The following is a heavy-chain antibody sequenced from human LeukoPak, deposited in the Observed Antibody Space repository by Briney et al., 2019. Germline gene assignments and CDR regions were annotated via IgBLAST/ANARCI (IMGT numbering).Heavy chain of an antibody. V-gene: IGHV3-30*04. CDR2: ISYDGTNK. J-gene: IGHJ6*02. CDR3: AKSTIAAVGKDYYYAMEA. D-gene: IGHD6-13*01. CDR1: GFTFSSYA. Sequence: GRSLSLSCAASGFTFSSYAMHWVRQAAGKGLEWVAVISYDGTNKYYADSVTGRLTISRDNSKNTLYLQMHSLRGEDTAVHYFAKSTIAAVGKDYYYAMEAWGQGTTVTVSS.